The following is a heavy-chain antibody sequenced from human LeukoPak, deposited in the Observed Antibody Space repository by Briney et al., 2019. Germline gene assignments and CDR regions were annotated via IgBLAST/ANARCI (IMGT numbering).Heavy chain of an antibody. D-gene: IGHD1-26*01. CDR2: VSASGLST. CDR1: GFTFSSYS. V-gene: IGHV3-23*01. Sequence: QPGGSLRLSCAASGFTFSSYSMSWVRQSPGKGLEWVSSVSASGLSTYYADSVKGRFTISRDNSKNTLYLQMNSLTADDTALYYCARRKVGPTNYYYGVDVWGQGTMVTVSS. J-gene: IGHJ6*02. CDR3: ARRKVGPTNYYYGVDV.